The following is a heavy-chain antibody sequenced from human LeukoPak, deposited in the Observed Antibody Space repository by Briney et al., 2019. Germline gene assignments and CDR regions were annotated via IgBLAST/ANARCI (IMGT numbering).Heavy chain of an antibody. Sequence: GGPLRLSCAASGFTVSSNYMSWVRQAPGKGLEWVSVIYSGGSTYYADSVKGRFTISRDNSKNTLYLQMNSLRAEDTAVYYCARVRGYNTAVNWFDPWGQGTLVTVSS. CDR2: IYSGGST. CDR3: ARVRGYNTAVNWFDP. V-gene: IGHV3-66*01. D-gene: IGHD1-14*01. CDR1: GFTVSSNY. J-gene: IGHJ5*02.